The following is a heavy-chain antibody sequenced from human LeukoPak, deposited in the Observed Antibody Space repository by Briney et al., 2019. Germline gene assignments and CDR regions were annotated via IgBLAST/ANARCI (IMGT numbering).Heavy chain of an antibody. CDR1: GFTFSSYS. V-gene: IGHV3-21*01. D-gene: IGHD6-6*01. CDR2: ISSSSSYI. CDR3: TRRESQGSSTNWYFDL. J-gene: IGHJ2*01. Sequence: GGSLRLSCAASGFTFSSYSMNWVRQAPGKGLEWVSSISSSSSYIYYADSVKGRFTISRDNAKNSLYLQMNSLRAEDTAVYYCTRRESQGSSTNWYFDLWGRGTLVTVSS.